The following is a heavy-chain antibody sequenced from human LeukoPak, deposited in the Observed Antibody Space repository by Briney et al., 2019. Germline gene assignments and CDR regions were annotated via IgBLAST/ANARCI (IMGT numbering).Heavy chain of an antibody. CDR2: ISSSSSYI. Sequence: GGSLRLSCAASGFTFSSYGMHWVRQAPGKGLEWVSSISSSSSYIYYADSVKGRFTISRDNAKNSLYLQMNSLRAEDTAVYYCAFGDPYYYYYMDVWGKGTTVTISS. CDR3: AFGDPYYYYYMDV. V-gene: IGHV3-21*01. D-gene: IGHD2-21*02. J-gene: IGHJ6*03. CDR1: GFTFSSYG.